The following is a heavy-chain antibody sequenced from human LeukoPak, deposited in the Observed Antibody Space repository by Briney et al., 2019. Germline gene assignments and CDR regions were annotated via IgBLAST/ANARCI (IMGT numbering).Heavy chain of an antibody. CDR1: GFTFSSYA. CDR3: ARDSGWYRFDY. CDR2: ISSSGSTI. J-gene: IGHJ4*02. V-gene: IGHV3-48*04. D-gene: IGHD6-19*01. Sequence: GGSLRLSCAASGFTFSSYAMHWVRQAPGKGLEWVSYISSSGSTIYYADSVKGRFTISRDNAKNSLYLQMNSLRAEDTAVYYCARDSGWYRFDYWGQGTLVTVSS.